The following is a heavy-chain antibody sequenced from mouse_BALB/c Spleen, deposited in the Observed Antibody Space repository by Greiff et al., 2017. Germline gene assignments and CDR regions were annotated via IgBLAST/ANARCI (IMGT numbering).Heavy chain of an antibody. J-gene: IGHJ3*01. CDR3: ARQGYFGNYAWFAY. V-gene: IGHV5-12-2*01. CDR1: GFTFSSYT. Sequence: EVKVVESGGGLVQPGGSLKLSCAASGFTFSSYTMSWVRQTPEKRLEWVAYISNGGGSTYYPDTVKGRFTISRDNAKNTLYLQMSSLKSEDTAMYYCARQGYFGNYAWFAYWGQGTLVTVSA. D-gene: IGHD2-1*01. CDR2: ISNGGGST.